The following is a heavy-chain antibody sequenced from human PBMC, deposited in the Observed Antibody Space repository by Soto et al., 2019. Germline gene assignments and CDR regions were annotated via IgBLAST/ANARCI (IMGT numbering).Heavy chain of an antibody. CDR3: VKEGSYYGSNRHFDF. J-gene: IGHJ4*02. CDR2: TSYDESEK. D-gene: IGHD3-10*01. Sequence: QVQLVESGGGVVQPGRSLRLSCAASGFIFRSFAMQWVRQAPGKGLEWVAMTSYDESEKHYGDSVEGRFTISRDNSKNTMYLQMDSLKTEDTAVYYCVKEGSYYGSNRHFDFWGQGTLVTVSS. CDR1: GFIFRSFA. V-gene: IGHV3-30*04.